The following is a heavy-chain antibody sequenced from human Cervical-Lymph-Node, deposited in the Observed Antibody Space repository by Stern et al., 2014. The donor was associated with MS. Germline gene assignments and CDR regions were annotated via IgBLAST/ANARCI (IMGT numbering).Heavy chain of an antibody. Sequence: EVQLVESGGGLVKPGGSLRLSCAASGFTFSSYSMNWVRQAPGKGLEGVSSISSSSSYIYYADSVKGRFTISRDNAKNSLYLQMNSLRAEDTAVYYCARDEGYSSSSYSPYWGQGTLVTVSS. CDR3: ARDEGYSSSSYSPY. D-gene: IGHD6-6*01. V-gene: IGHV3-21*01. J-gene: IGHJ4*02. CDR2: ISSSSSYI. CDR1: GFTFSSYS.